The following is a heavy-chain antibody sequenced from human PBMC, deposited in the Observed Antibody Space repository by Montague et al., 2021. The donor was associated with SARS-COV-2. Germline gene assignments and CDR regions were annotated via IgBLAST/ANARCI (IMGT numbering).Heavy chain of an antibody. V-gene: IGHV4-34*10. D-gene: IGHD3-3*01. Sequence: SETLSLTCAVYGGTFSAHSWSWVRQSPGKGLECIGEINHRGSTTYMSSLKSRVTMSVDTSKNQFSLKLSSVTAADTAIYYCARDRQLYNSHSGFDSWGQGILVTVSS. CDR3: ARDRQLYNSHSGFDS. CDR1: GGTFSAHS. J-gene: IGHJ4*02. CDR2: INHRGST.